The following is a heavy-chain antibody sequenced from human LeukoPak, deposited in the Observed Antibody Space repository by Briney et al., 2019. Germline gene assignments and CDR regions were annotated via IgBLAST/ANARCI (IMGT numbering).Heavy chain of an antibody. CDR3: ARDPVYIAAAGTVGYNWFDP. V-gene: IGHV1-2*02. Sequence: ASVKVSCKASGYTFTGYYMHWVRQAPGQGLEWMGWINPNSGGTNYAQKFQGRVTMTRDTSISTAYMELSRLRSDDTAVYYCARDPVYIAAAGTVGYNWFDPWGQGTLVTVSS. CDR2: INPNSGGT. D-gene: IGHD6-13*01. CDR1: GYTFTGYY. J-gene: IGHJ5*02.